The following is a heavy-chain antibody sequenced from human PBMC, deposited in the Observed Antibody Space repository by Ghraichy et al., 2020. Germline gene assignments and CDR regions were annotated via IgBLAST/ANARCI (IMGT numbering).Heavy chain of an antibody. CDR3: ARGVGSGWIYYFDY. D-gene: IGHD6-19*01. CDR1: GGSISSGSYY. CDR2: IYTSGST. V-gene: IGHV4-61*02. Sequence: SETLSLTCTVSGGSISSGSYYWSWIRQPAGKGLEWIGRIYTSGSTNYNPSLKSRVTISSDTSKNQFSLKLNSVTAADTAVYFCARGVGSGWIYYFDYWGQGTQVTVSS. J-gene: IGHJ4*02.